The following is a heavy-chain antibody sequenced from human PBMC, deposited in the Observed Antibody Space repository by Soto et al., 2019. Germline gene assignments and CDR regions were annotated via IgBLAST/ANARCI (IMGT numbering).Heavy chain of an antibody. Sequence: GGALRLSCAASGFTFSSYGMHWVRQAPGKGLEWVAVISYDGSNKYYADSVKGRFTISRDNSKNTLYLQMNSLRAEDTAVYYCAKVVAEWPYFDYWGQGTLVTVSS. CDR3: AKVVAEWPYFDY. D-gene: IGHD2-8*01. J-gene: IGHJ4*02. CDR2: ISYDGSNK. CDR1: GFTFSSYG. V-gene: IGHV3-30*18.